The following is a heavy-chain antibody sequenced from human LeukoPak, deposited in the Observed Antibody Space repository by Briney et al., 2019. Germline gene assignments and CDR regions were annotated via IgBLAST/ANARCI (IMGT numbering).Heavy chain of an antibody. V-gene: IGHV4-59*08. D-gene: IGHD5-24*01. CDR1: GGSISSYY. J-gene: IGHJ4*02. Sequence: PSETLSLTCTVSGGSISSYYWSWIRQPPGKGLKWIGYIYYSGSTNYNPSLKSRVTISADTSKNQFSLKLSSVTAADTAVYYCARRGDGYNPFDYWGQGTLVTVSS. CDR3: ARRGDGYNPFDY. CDR2: IYYSGST.